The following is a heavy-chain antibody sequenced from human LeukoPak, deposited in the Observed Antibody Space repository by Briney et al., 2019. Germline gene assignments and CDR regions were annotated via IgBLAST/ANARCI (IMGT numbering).Heavy chain of an antibody. CDR1: GFTFSSYW. D-gene: IGHD3-22*01. CDR2: IKQDGSEK. V-gene: IGHV3-7*01. Sequence: GGSLRLSCAASGFTFSSYWMSWVRQAPGKGLEWVANIKQDGSEKYYVDSVKGRFTISRDNAENSLYLQMNSLRAEDTAVYYCARDRFYYDSSGYYFGTYYFDYWGQGTLVTVSS. CDR3: ARDRFYYDSSGYYFGTYYFDY. J-gene: IGHJ4*02.